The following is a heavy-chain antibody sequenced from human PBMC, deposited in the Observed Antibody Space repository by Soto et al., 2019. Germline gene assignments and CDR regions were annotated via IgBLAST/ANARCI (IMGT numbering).Heavy chain of an antibody. V-gene: IGHV1-8*01. J-gene: IGHJ4*02. CDR1: GYTFSNYD. CDR2: VNPNNGDT. Sequence: QVQLVQSGAELKKPGASVKVSCKASGYTFSNYDMNWVRQATGQGPEWIGWVNPNNGDTGYAQKFQRRVTLTRDISTTTAYMELTSLRSEDTAIYYCAKVSRKGSAIDFDYWGQGTLITVSS. CDR3: AKVSRKGSAIDFDY. D-gene: IGHD3-10*01.